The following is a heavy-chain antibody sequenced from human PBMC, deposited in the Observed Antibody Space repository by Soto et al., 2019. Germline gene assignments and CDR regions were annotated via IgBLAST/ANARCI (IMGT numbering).Heavy chain of an antibody. CDR3: AREYSGYGIFFDY. D-gene: IGHD5-12*01. CDR2: ISSSSSYI. CDR1: GFTFSSYS. J-gene: IGHJ4*02. V-gene: IGHV3-21*01. Sequence: GGSLRLSCAASGFTFSSYSMNWVRQAPGKGLEWVSSISSSSSYIYYADSVKGRFTISRDNAKNSLYLQMNSLRAEDTAVYYCAREYSGYGIFFDYWGQGTLVTVSS.